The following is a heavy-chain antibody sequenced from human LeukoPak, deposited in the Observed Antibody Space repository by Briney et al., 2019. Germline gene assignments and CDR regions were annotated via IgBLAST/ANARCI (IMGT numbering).Heavy chain of an antibody. D-gene: IGHD5-12*01. CDR3: ARGSGYHLENWFDP. Sequence: GASVKVSCKASGYTFTSYGINWVRQAPGQGLEWMGGIMGMFGTTKYAQKFQGRVIITADEITSTGYMELSSLRSDDTAVYYCARGSGYHLENWFDPWGQGTLVTVSS. J-gene: IGHJ5*02. CDR2: IMGMFGTT. V-gene: IGHV1-69*13. CDR1: GYTFTSYG.